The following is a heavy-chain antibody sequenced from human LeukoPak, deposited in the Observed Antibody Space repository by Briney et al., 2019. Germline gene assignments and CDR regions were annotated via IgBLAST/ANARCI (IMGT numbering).Heavy chain of an antibody. D-gene: IGHD3-10*01. V-gene: IGHV3-48*03. J-gene: IGHJ4*02. CDR2: ISSSGSTK. CDR1: GFTFSSYE. CDR3: ARGRIPMVRGAITPYYFDY. Sequence: PGGSLRLSCAASGFTFSSYEMNWVRQAPGKGREWVSYISSSGSTKYYADSVKGRFTISRDNAKNSLYLQMNSLRAEDTAVYYCARGRIPMVRGAITPYYFDYWGQGTLVTVSS.